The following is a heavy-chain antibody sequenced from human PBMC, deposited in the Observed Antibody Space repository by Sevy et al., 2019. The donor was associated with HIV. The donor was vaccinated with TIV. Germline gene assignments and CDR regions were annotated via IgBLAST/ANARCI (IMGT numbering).Heavy chain of an antibody. V-gene: IGHV3-30*02. CDR3: ARADCGGDCYLVFDY. CDR1: GFTFSSYG. J-gene: IGHJ4*02. D-gene: IGHD2-21*01. Sequence: GESLKISCAASGFTFSSYGMHWVRQAPGKGLEWVAFIRFDGNSKYYADSVKGRFTISRDNSKNTLYLQWNSLTAEDTAFYYCARADCGGDCYLVFDYRGQGTLVTVSS. CDR2: IRFDGNSK.